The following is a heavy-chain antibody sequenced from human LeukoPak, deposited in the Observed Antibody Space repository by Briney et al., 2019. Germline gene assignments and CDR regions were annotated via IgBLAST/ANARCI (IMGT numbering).Heavy chain of an antibody. CDR2: IYPGDSDT. Sequence: GESLKISCKGSGYSFTSYWIGWVRQMPGKGLEWMGIIYPGDSDTRYSPSFQGQVTISADKSISTAYLQWSSLKASDTAMYYYARASDNHYYYYYYMDVWGKGTTVTVSS. CDR1: GYSFTSYW. D-gene: IGHD1-14*01. V-gene: IGHV5-51*01. J-gene: IGHJ6*03. CDR3: ARASDNHYYYYYYMDV.